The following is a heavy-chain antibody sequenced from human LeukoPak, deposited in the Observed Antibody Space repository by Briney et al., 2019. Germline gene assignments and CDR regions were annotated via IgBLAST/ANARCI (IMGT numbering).Heavy chain of an antibody. V-gene: IGHV4-59*01. CDR1: GGSISSYY. J-gene: IGHJ5*02. D-gene: IGHD3-3*01. CDR2: IYHSGST. Sequence: SETLSLTCTVSGGSISSYYWSWIRQPPGKGLEWIGYIYHSGSTNYNPSLKSRVTISVDTSKNQFSLKLSSVTAADTAVYYCARAGRYYDFWSGYSAPTWFDPWGQGTLVTVSS. CDR3: ARAGRYYDFWSGYSAPTWFDP.